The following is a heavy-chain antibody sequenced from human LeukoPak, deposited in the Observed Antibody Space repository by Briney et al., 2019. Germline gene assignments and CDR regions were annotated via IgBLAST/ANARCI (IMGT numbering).Heavy chain of an antibody. J-gene: IGHJ3*02. CDR3: ARDMMGHDHAFDI. Sequence: SETLSLTCTVSSYFLSSGYYWGWILQPPGKGLEWIGSIYHSGSTYYNPSLKSRVTITIDTSKNQFSLKVSSVTAADTAVYYCARDMMGHDHAFDIWGQGTRVTVSS. D-gene: IGHD3-16*01. CDR2: IYHSGST. V-gene: IGHV4-38-2*02. CDR1: SYFLSSGYY.